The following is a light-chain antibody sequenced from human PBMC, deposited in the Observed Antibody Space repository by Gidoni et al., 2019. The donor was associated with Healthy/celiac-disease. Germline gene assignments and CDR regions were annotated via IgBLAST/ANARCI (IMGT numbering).Light chain of an antibody. J-gene: IGKJ2*01. Sequence: AIRMTQSPSSFSASTGDRVTITCRASQGISSYLAWYQQKPGKDPKRLIYAASTLQSGVPSRFSGSGSGTDFTLTISCLQSEDFATYYCQQYYSYPPTFGQGTKLEIK. CDR1: QGISSY. V-gene: IGKV1-8*01. CDR2: AAS. CDR3: QQYYSYPPT.